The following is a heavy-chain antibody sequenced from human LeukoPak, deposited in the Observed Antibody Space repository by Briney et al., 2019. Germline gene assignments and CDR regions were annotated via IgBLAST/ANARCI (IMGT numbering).Heavy chain of an antibody. Sequence: SETLSLTCTVSGGSISSGSYYWSWIRQPAGKGLEWIGRIYTSGSTNYNPSLKSRVTISVDTSKNQFSLKLSSVTAADTAVYYCAREVRGVVRASASYYYYYMDVWGKGTTVTISS. D-gene: IGHD3-10*01. CDR1: GGSISSGSYY. CDR3: AREVRGVVRASASYYYYYMDV. J-gene: IGHJ6*03. CDR2: IYTSGST. V-gene: IGHV4-61*02.